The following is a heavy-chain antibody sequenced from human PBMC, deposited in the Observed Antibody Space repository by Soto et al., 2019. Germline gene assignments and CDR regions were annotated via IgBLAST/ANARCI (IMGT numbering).Heavy chain of an antibody. D-gene: IGHD2-2*01. CDR2: TSGSGVAT. CDR1: GFTFSNSA. J-gene: IGHJ4*02. V-gene: IGHV3-23*01. Sequence: EVQLLESGGGLVQPGGSLRLSCAASGFTFSNSAMTWVRQAPGKGLEWVSTTSGSGVATYYLDSVKGRFTISKDNSKNPQYLQMNSLRADDTAEYLCARLGDCSSTTCPFDWWGQGTLVTVSS. CDR3: ARLGDCSSTTCPFDW.